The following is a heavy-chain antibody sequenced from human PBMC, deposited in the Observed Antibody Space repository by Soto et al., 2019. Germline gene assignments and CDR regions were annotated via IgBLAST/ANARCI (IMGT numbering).Heavy chain of an antibody. D-gene: IGHD3-22*01. J-gene: IGHJ4*02. CDR3: ARASTIRYYYDGSAYGDH. V-gene: IGHV1-46*01. Sequence: QVHLVQSGAEVKKPGASLKVACKASGYPLTSYYLHWVQQAPGQGLEWMGIINPNSGSTIYAQKFQGRVTMTRDTSTSTVYMELSSLRSEDAAVYYCARASTIRYYYDGSAYGDHWGQGTLVTVSS. CDR1: GYPLTSYY. CDR2: INPNSGST.